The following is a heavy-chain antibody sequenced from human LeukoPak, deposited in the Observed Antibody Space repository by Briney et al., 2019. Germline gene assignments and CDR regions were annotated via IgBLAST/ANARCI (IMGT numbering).Heavy chain of an antibody. J-gene: IGHJ4*02. CDR1: GGTFTGYY. CDR2: IIHSGTT. D-gene: IGHD6-19*01. Sequence: SETLSLTCAAYGGTFTGYYWTWTRQPPGKTLEWIGEIIHSGTTNYNAALESRVTMSIDTSKRQISLRLTSVTAADTAVYYCARAAIVGYSTDWRPFDRWGQGTLVTVSS. V-gene: IGHV4-34*12. CDR3: ARAAIVGYSTDWRPFDR.